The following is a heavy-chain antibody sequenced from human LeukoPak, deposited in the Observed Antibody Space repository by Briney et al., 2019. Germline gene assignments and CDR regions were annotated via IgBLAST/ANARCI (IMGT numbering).Heavy chain of an antibody. J-gene: IGHJ5*02. V-gene: IGHV4-34*01. D-gene: IGHD2-15*01. CDR3: ARGANCSGGSCYPDTRFDP. CDR2: INHSGST. CDR1: GGSFSGYY. Sequence: SETLSLTCAVYGGSFSGYYWSWIRRPPGKGLEWIGEINHSGSTNYNPSLKSRVTISVDTSKNQFSLKLSSVTAADTAVYYCARGANCSGGSCYPDTRFDPWGQGTLVTVSS.